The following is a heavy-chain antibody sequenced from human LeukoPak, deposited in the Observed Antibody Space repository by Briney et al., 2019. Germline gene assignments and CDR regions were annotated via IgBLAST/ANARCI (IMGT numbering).Heavy chain of an antibody. CDR3: ARDGPYEPFDY. J-gene: IGHJ4*02. V-gene: IGHV3-33*01. D-gene: IGHD1-14*01. Sequence: GRSLRLSCAASGFTFSSYGMHWVRQAPGKGLEWVAVIWYDGSNKYYADSVKGRFTISRDNSKNTLYLQMNSLRAEDTAVYYCARDGPYEPFDYWGQGTLVTVSS. CDR1: GFTFSSYG. CDR2: IWYDGSNK.